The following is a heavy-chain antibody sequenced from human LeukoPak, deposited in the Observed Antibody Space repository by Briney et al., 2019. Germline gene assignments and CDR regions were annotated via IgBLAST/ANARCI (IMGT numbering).Heavy chain of an antibody. CDR1: GGPLTRSLSY. Sequence: SETLSLTCTVSGGPLTRSLSYWGWIRRPPGKGLEWIGNIYYTGSTDYSPSFESRAAMSVDTSKNQFSLQLRPVTAADTAVYYCARLNSGYEDYYFDDWGQGTLVTVSS. CDR3: ARLNSGYEDYYFDD. J-gene: IGHJ4*02. V-gene: IGHV4-39*01. CDR2: IYYTGST. D-gene: IGHD5-12*01.